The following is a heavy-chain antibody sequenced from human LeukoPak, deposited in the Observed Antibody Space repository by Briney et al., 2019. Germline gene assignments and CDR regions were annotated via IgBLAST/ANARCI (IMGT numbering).Heavy chain of an antibody. D-gene: IGHD4-11*01. Sequence: SVRSLRLSCAASGFTFYDYAMHWVRHAPGKGLGWVSGISWNSGSIGYADSVKGRFTISRDNAKSSLYLQMNSLRAEDMALYYCAKDMGKNSNYFDYWGQGTLVTVSS. V-gene: IGHV3-9*03. CDR2: ISWNSGSI. J-gene: IGHJ4*02. CDR3: AKDMGKNSNYFDY. CDR1: GFTFYDYA.